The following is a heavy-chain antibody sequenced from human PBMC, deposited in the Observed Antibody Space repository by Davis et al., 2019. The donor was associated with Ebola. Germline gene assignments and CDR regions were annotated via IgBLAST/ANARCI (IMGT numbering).Heavy chain of an antibody. CDR2: IYYSGST. CDR1: GGSVSSGSYY. J-gene: IGHJ6*04. D-gene: IGHD3-10*01. CDR3: ARVAMVRGVIISYYYGMDV. Sequence: SETLSLTCTVSGGSVSSGSYYWSWIRQPPGKGLEWIGYIYYSGSTNYNPSLKSRVTISVDTSKNQFSLKLSSVTAADTAVYYCARVAMVRGVIISYYYGMDVWGKGTTVTVSS. V-gene: IGHV4-61*01.